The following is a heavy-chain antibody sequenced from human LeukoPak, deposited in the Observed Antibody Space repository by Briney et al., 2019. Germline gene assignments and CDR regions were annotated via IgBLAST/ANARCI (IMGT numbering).Heavy chain of an antibody. Sequence: GGSLRLACAASGFTFSTYAMSWDRQAPGKGLEWVSAISGSGGSTYYADSVKGRFTISRDNSKNTLYLQMNSLRAEDTAVYYCAKDTIKFTIPGYFDYWGQGTLFTVSS. V-gene: IGHV3-23*01. CDR1: GFTFSTYA. J-gene: IGHJ4*02. CDR2: ISGSGGST. CDR3: AKDTIKFTIPGYFDY. D-gene: IGHD3-3*01.